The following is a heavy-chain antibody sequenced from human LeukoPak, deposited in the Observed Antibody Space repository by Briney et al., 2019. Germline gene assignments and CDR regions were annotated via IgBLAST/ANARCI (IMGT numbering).Heavy chain of an antibody. Sequence: SVKVSCKASGGTFSSYAISWVRQAPGQGLEWMGGIIPIFGTANYAQKFQGRVTITTDESTSTAYMELSSLRSEDTAVYYCASGDGIVGAHFDYWGQGTLVTVSS. D-gene: IGHD1-26*01. V-gene: IGHV1-69*05. CDR3: ASGDGIVGAHFDY. J-gene: IGHJ4*02. CDR2: IIPIFGTA. CDR1: GGTFSSYA.